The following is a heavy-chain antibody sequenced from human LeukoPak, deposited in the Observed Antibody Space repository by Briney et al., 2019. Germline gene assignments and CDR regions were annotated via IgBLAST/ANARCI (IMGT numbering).Heavy chain of an antibody. J-gene: IGHJ6*02. CDR3: ARDPSIAAAGDYYYYGMDV. CDR1: GGTSSSYA. D-gene: IGHD6-13*01. V-gene: IGHV1-69*04. Sequence: ASVKVSCKASGGTSSSYAISWVRQAPGQGLEWMGRIIPILGIANYAQKFQGRVTITADKSTSTAYMELSSLRSEDTAVYYCARDPSIAAAGDYYYYGMDVWGQGTTVTVSS. CDR2: IIPILGIA.